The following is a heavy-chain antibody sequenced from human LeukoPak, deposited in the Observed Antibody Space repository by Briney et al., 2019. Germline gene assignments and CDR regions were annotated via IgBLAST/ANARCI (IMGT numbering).Heavy chain of an antibody. CDR2: IYYSGTT. D-gene: IGHD5-18*01. CDR3: AKGAGGFSYYNWFDP. Sequence: SETLSLTCTVSGGSISSSSYYWGWIRQPPGKGLEWIGSIYYSGTTHYNPSLESRATISVDTSKNQFSLKLASVTAADTAIYYCAKGAGGFSYYNWFDPWGQGTLVTVSS. J-gene: IGHJ5*02. CDR1: GGSISSSSYY. V-gene: IGHV4-39*07.